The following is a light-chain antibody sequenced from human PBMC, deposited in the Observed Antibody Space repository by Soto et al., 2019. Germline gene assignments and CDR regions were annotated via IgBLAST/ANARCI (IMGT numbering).Light chain of an antibody. J-gene: IGLJ2*01. V-gene: IGLV2-14*01. CDR3: SSYTTSSTTHVV. CDR2: EVD. Sequence: QSALTQPASVSGSPGQSIAISCTGTSSDVGAYNYVSWYQQHPGKAPKLIIFEVDTRPSGISDRFSASKSGNTASLTISGLQADDEADYYCSSYTTSSTTHVVFGGGTQLTV. CDR1: SSDVGAYNY.